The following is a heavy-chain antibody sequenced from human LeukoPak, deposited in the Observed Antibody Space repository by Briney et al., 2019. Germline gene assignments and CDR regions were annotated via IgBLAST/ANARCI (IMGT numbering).Heavy chain of an antibody. J-gene: IGHJ6*03. CDR1: GESLTGRY. CDR3: ARGHPMPERSVSRYYYNYYMDV. V-gene: IGHV4-34*01. D-gene: IGHD5/OR15-5a*01. CDR2: INHLGSP. Sequence: PSETLSLTCAVFGESLTGRYWTWIRQPPGKGLEWIGEINHLGSPNYNPSFKGRVTISGDSSNRFSLTLASVTATDTALYFCARGHPMPERSVSRYYYNYYMDVWGNGTTVTVSS.